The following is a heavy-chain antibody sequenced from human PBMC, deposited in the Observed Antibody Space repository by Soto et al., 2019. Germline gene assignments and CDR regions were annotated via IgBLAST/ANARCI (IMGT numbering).Heavy chain of an antibody. D-gene: IGHD3-10*01. V-gene: IGHV3-30*18. J-gene: IGHJ3*02. CDR1: GFTFSSYG. Sequence: PGGSLRLSCAASGFTFSSYGMHWVRQAPGKGLEWVAVISYDGSNKYYADSVKGRFTISRDNSKNTLYLQMNSLRAEDTAVYYCAKGFGMVRGVTSAFDIWGQGTMVTVSS. CDR2: ISYDGSNK. CDR3: AKGFGMVRGVTSAFDI.